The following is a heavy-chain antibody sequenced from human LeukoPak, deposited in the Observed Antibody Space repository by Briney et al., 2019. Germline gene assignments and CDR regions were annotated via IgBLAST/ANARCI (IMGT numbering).Heavy chain of an antibody. CDR2: INHSGST. CDR3: AATFGVVTLDY. V-gene: IGHV4-39*07. D-gene: IGHD3-3*01. J-gene: IGHJ4*02. CDR1: GGSISSSSSY. Sequence: SVTLSLTCTVSGGSISSSSSYWGWIRQPPGKGLEWIGEINHSGSTNYNPSLKSRVTISVDTSKNQFSLKLSSVTAADTAVYYCAATFGVVTLDYWGQGTRVTVPS.